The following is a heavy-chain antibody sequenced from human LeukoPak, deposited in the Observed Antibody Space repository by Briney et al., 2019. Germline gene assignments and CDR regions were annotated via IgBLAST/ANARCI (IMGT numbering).Heavy chain of an antibody. CDR1: GGSISTSSYS. D-gene: IGHD3-16*01. CDR3: ARDLGRYYYYMDV. CDR2: IYYTGST. J-gene: IGHJ6*03. Sequence: PSETLSLTCTVSGGSISTSSYSWGWIRQPPGKGLEWIGTIYYTGSTNYNPSLKSRVTISVDTSKNQFSLKLSSVTAADTAVYYCARDLGRYYYYMDVWGKGTTVTISS. V-gene: IGHV4-39*07.